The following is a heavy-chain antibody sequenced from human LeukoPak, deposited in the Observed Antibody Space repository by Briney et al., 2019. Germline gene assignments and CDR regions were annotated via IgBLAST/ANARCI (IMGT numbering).Heavy chain of an antibody. CDR1: GFTFSSYS. CDR2: ISSSSSYI. Sequence: GGSLRLSCAASGFTFSSYSMNWVRQAPGKGLEWVSSISSSSSYIYYADSVKGRFTISRDNAKNSLYLQMNSLRAEDTAVYYCARDLDGYSYGPPLGMDVWGKGTTVTVSS. CDR3: ARDLDGYSYGPPLGMDV. V-gene: IGHV3-21*01. J-gene: IGHJ6*04. D-gene: IGHD5-18*01.